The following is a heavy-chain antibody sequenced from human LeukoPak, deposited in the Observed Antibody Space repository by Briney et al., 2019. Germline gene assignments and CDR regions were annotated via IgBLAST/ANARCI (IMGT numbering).Heavy chain of an antibody. CDR3: ARSLSNWYSN. J-gene: IGHJ4*02. CDR2: INPNSGGT. V-gene: IGHV1-2*02. Sequence: ASVKVSCKASGYTFTGYYMHWVRQAPGQGLEWMGWINPNSGGTNYAQKFQGRVTMTRDTSINTVYMELSRPRSDDTAVYYCARSLSNWYSNWGQGTLVTVSS. CDR1: GYTFTGYY. D-gene: IGHD6-13*01.